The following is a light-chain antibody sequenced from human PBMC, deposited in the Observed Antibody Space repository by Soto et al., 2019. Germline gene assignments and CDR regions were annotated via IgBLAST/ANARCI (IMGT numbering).Light chain of an antibody. CDR3: LSWDDSLNGV. V-gene: IGLV1-44*01. Sequence: QSVLTQPPSASGTPGQRVTISCSGSNSNIGSNTVSWYQQLPGTAPKLLIYSNNQRPSGVPDRFSGSKSGTSASLAISELQSEDEAHYYCLSWDDSLNGVFGGGTKLIVL. CDR2: SNN. J-gene: IGLJ3*02. CDR1: NSNIGSNT.